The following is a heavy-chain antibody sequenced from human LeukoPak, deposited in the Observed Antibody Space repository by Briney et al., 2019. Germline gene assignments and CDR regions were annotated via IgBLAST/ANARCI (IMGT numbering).Heavy chain of an antibody. CDR1: GFTFSSYW. V-gene: IGHV3-7*01. Sequence: GGSLRLSCAASGFTFSSYWMSWVRQAPGKGLEWVANIKQDGSEKYYVDSVKGRFTISRDNAKNSLYLQMNSLRAEDMAVYYCARVGCSGGSCYSGRGPFDPWGQGTLVTVSS. J-gene: IGHJ5*02. CDR2: IKQDGSEK. D-gene: IGHD2-15*01. CDR3: ARVGCSGGSCYSGRGPFDP.